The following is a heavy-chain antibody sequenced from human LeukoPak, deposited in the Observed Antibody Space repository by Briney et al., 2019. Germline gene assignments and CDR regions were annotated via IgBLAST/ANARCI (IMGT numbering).Heavy chain of an antibody. Sequence: PGGSLRLSGAASGFTFSSFEMNWVRQAPGKGLEWVSYISSSGSTIYYADSVKGRFTISRDNAKNSLYLQVSSLRAEDTAVYYCARDRSYGSFNYWGQGTLVTVSS. CDR3: ARDRSYGSFNY. CDR1: GFTFSSFE. D-gene: IGHD5-18*01. J-gene: IGHJ4*02. V-gene: IGHV3-48*03. CDR2: ISSSGSTI.